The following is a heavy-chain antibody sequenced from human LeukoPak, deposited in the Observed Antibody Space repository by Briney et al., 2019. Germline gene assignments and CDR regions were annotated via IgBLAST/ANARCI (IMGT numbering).Heavy chain of an antibody. D-gene: IGHD3-22*01. V-gene: IGHV3-30*03. CDR2: ISYDGSNK. Sequence: GGSLRLSCAASGFTFSSYGMHWVRQAPGKGLEWVAVISYDGSNKYYADSVKGRFTISRDNSKNTLYLQMNSLRAEDTAVYYCALTKYYFDSNGYYSFDYWGQGTLVTVSS. CDR3: ALTKYYFDSNGYYSFDY. CDR1: GFTFSSYG. J-gene: IGHJ4*02.